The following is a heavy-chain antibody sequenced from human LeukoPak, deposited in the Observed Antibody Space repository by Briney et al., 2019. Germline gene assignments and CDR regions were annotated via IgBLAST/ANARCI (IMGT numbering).Heavy chain of an antibody. CDR2: IKQDGSEK. Sequence: GGSLRLSCAASGFTFSSYWMSWVRQAPGKGLEWVASIKQDGSEKYYEDSVKGRFTISRDNAKNSLYLQMNSLRAEDTAVYYCARNVGWFRFDYWGQGTLVTVSS. CDR1: GFTFSSYW. J-gene: IGHJ4*02. D-gene: IGHD2-15*01. CDR3: ARNVGWFRFDY. V-gene: IGHV3-7*03.